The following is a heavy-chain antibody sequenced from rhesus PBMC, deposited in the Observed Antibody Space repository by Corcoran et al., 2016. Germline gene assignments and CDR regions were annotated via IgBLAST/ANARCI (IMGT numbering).Heavy chain of an antibody. D-gene: IGHD6-31*01. Sequence: QVQLQEAGPGLVKPSETLSLTCTVSGGSISGYYYWSWLRQPPGKGLEVVGGIDGNSASTYYNPSLKSRVTLSKDTSKSQLSRTRSSVTAADTAVYYCARQERAAADWGQGVLVTVSS. CDR1: GGSISGYYY. V-gene: IGHV4-143*01. J-gene: IGHJ4*01. CDR3: ARQERAAAD. CDR2: IDGNSAST.